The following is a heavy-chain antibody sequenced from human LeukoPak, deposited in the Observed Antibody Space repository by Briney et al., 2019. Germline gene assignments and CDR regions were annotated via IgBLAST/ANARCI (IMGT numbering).Heavy chain of an antibody. V-gene: IGHV3-21*01. Sequence: GGSLRLSCAASGFTFSSYWMSWVRQAPGKGLEWVSSISTSSNYIYYADSVKGRFTIARDNAKNSLYLQMSSLRAEDTAVYYCARDFKTILGMIDYWGQGTLVTVSS. CDR3: ARDFKTILGMIDY. CDR2: ISTSSNYI. CDR1: GFTFSSYW. D-gene: IGHD3-3*01. J-gene: IGHJ4*02.